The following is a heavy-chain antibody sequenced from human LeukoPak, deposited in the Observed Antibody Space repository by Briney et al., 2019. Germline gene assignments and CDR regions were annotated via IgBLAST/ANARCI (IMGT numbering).Heavy chain of an antibody. J-gene: IGHJ4*02. V-gene: IGHV3-30*18. CDR2: ISYDGSNK. CDR3: AKSSYRVTAIHSFDY. D-gene: IGHD2-21*02. Sequence: GGSLRLSCAASGFTFSIYWMHWVRQAPGKGLEWVAVISYDGSNKYYADSVKGRFTISRDNSKNTLYLQMNSLRAEDTAVYYCAKSSYRVTAIHSFDYRGQGTLVTVSS. CDR1: GFTFSIYW.